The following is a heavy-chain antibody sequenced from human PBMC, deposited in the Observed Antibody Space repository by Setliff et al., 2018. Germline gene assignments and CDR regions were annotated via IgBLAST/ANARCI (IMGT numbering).Heavy chain of an antibody. Sequence: PGGSLRLSCAASGFTFSSYSMNWVRQAPGKGLEWVSYISSSSSTIYYADSVKGRFTISRDNAKNSLYLQMNSLRAEDTAVYYCARSGGGWFGELFHYYYGMDVWGQGTTVTVSS. CDR1: GFTFSSYS. J-gene: IGHJ6*02. CDR3: ARSGGGWFGELFHYYYGMDV. D-gene: IGHD3-10*01. CDR2: ISSSSSTI. V-gene: IGHV3-48*04.